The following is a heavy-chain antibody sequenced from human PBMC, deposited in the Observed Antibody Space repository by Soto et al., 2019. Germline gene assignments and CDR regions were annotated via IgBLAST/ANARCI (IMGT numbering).Heavy chain of an antibody. V-gene: IGHV3-7*02. D-gene: IGHD6-19*01. J-gene: IGHJ4*02. CDR1: GFTFSSYW. Sequence: EVQLVESGGGLVQPGGSLRLSCAASGFTFSSYWMNWVRQAPGKGLEWVANIKEDGSEKNYVDSVKGRITISRDNAKNSLYLQMSSLRADDTAVYYCARGSSCWYEVDYWGQGTLGTVSS. CDR3: ARGSSCWYEVDY. CDR2: IKEDGSEK.